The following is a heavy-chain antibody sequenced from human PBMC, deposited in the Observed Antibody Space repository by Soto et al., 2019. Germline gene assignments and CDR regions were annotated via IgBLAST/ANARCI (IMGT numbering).Heavy chain of an antibody. D-gene: IGHD3-10*01. Sequence: SETLSLTCAVSGGSISSSNWWSWVRQPPGKGLEWIGEIYHSGSTNYNPSLKSRVIMSVDTSKNQFSLNLSSVTAADTALYYCARGVDYYASGTTPGTIDYWGQGTLVTVSS. CDR1: GGSISSSNW. J-gene: IGHJ4*02. CDR3: ARGVDYYASGTTPGTIDY. V-gene: IGHV4-4*02. CDR2: IYHSGST.